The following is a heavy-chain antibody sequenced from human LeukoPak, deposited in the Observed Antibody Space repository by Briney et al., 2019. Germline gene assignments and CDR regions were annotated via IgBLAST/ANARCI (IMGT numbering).Heavy chain of an antibody. CDR3: ARGIRSSGWSFLS. Sequence: ASVKVSCKASGYTFTSYDINWVRQATGQGLEWMGWMNPNSGNTGYAQKFQGRVTMTRNTSINTAYLELSSLRSEDTAVYYCARGIRSSGWSFLSWGQGTLVTVSS. D-gene: IGHD6-13*01. J-gene: IGHJ4*02. CDR2: MNPNSGNT. CDR1: GYTFTSYD. V-gene: IGHV1-8*01.